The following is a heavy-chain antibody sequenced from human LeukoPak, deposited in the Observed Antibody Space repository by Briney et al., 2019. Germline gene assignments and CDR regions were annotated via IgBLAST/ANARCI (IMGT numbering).Heavy chain of an antibody. CDR1: GFTFDDYA. Sequence: GGSLRLSCAASGFTFDDYAMHWVRQAPGKGLEWVSGISWNSGSIGYADSVKGRFTISRDNAKNSLYLQMNSLRAEDTALYYCAKGGRDPGFGMDVWGQGTTVTVSS. V-gene: IGHV3-9*01. J-gene: IGHJ6*02. CDR2: ISWNSGSI. D-gene: IGHD2-15*01. CDR3: AKGGRDPGFGMDV.